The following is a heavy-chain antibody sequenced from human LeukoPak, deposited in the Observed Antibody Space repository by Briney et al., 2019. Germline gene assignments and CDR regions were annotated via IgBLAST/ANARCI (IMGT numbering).Heavy chain of an antibody. CDR1: GYSISSGYY. D-gene: IGHD2-2*02. Sequence: MTSETLSLTCAVSGYSISSGYYWGWIRQPPGKGLEWIGSIYHSGSTYYNPSLKSRVTISVDTSKNQFSLKLSSVTAADTAVYYCARYQLLYWYFDLWGRGTLVTVSS. V-gene: IGHV4-38-2*01. J-gene: IGHJ2*01. CDR2: IYHSGST. CDR3: ARYQLLYWYFDL.